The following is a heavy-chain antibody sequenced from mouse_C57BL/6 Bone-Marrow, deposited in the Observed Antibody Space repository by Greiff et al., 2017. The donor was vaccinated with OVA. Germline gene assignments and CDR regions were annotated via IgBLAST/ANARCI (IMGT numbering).Heavy chain of an antibody. V-gene: IGHV1-43*01. D-gene: IGHD1-1*01. Sequence: EVKLVESGPELVKPGASVKISCKASGYSFTGYYMHWVKQSSEKSLEWIGEINPSTGGTSYNKKFKGKATLTVDKSSSTAYMQLKSLTSEDSAVYYCANYYGSSYWGQGTTLTVSS. CDR2: INPSTGGT. J-gene: IGHJ2*01. CDR3: ANYYGSSY. CDR1: GYSFTGYY.